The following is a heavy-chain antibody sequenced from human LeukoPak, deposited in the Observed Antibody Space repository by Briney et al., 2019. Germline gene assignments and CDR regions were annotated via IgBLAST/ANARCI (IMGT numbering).Heavy chain of an antibody. V-gene: IGHV4-34*01. Sequence: QWIGEINHSGSTNYNPSLKSRVTISVDTSKNQFSLKLSSVTAADTAVYYCAGPRPSMDVWGQGTTVTVSS. CDR3: AGPRPSMDV. J-gene: IGHJ6*02. CDR2: INHSGST. D-gene: IGHD6-6*01.